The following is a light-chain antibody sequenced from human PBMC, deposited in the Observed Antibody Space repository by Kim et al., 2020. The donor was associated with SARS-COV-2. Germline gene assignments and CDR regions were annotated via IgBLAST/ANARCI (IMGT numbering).Light chain of an antibody. V-gene: IGKV1-5*03. J-gene: IGKJ3*01. Sequence: SPVGDRVTTPCRASQGISNYLAWYQQKPGKAPKLLIYKASSLASGVPSRFSGSGSGTEFTLTISSLQPDDFATYYCQQYDSFSFTFGPGTKVDIK. CDR2: KAS. CDR1: QGISNY. CDR3: QQYDSFSFT.